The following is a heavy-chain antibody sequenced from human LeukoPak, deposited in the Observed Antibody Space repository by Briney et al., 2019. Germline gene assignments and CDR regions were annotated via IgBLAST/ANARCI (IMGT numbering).Heavy chain of an antibody. CDR2: INQDGSEN. Sequence: GSLRLSCEASGFTFSNYFMTWVRQAPGKGLEWVANINQDGSENYYVDSVKGRFTISRDNARNPLYLQMNSLRAEDTAVYYCARAYLIDYWGQGTLVTVSS. D-gene: IGHD2-2*01. V-gene: IGHV3-7*03. CDR3: ARAYLIDY. J-gene: IGHJ4*02. CDR1: GFTFSNYF.